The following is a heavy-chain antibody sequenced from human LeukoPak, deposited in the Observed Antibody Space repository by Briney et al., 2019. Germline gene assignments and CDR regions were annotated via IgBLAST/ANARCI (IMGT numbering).Heavy chain of an antibody. CDR3: ARGLNYYYDSSGYPPPEYFQH. V-gene: IGHV3-7*01. Sequence: QPGGSLRLSCAASGFTFSSYWMSWVRQAPGKGLEWVANIKQDGSEKYYVDSVKGRFTISRDNAKNSLYLQMNSQRAEDTAVYYCARGLNYYYDSSGYPPPEYFQHWGQGTLVTVSS. CDR1: GFTFSSYW. CDR2: IKQDGSEK. J-gene: IGHJ1*01. D-gene: IGHD3-22*01.